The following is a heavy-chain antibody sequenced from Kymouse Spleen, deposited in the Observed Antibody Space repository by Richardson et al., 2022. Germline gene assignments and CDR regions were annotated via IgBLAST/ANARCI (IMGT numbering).Heavy chain of an antibody. Sequence: QVQLQQWGAGLLKPSETLSLTCAVYGGSFSGYYWSWIRQPPGKGLEWIGEINHSGSTNYNPSLKSRVTISVDTSKNQFSLKLSSVTAADTAVYYCARGEYSSSFYYYYYGMDVWGQGTTVTVSS. J-gene: IGHJ6*02. CDR2: INHSGST. CDR3: ARGEYSSSFYYYYYGMDV. CDR1: GGSFSGYY. D-gene: IGHD6-6*01. V-gene: IGHV4-34*01.